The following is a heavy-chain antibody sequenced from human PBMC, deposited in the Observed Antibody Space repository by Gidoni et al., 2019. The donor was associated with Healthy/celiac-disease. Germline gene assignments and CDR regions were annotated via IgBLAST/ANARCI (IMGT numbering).Heavy chain of an antibody. CDR2: IKQDGSEK. D-gene: IGHD3-22*01. J-gene: IGHJ4*02. V-gene: IGHV3-7*03. CDR1: GFTFSSYW. CDR3: ASDYYDSSGYFPTFDY. Sequence: EVQLVESGGGLVQPGGSRRPSCAASGFTFSSYWMSWVRQAPGKGLEWVANIKQDGSEKYYVDSVKGRFTISRDNAKNSLYLQMNSLRAEDTAVYYCASDYYDSSGYFPTFDYWGQGTLVTVSS.